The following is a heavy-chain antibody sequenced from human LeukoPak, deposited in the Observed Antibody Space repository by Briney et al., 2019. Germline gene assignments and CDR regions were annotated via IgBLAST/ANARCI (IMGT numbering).Heavy chain of an antibody. CDR3: ARVDGSPDY. CDR2: INPNSGGT. CDR1: GDTFAGSY. J-gene: IGHJ4*02. Sequence: ASVKVSCKASGDTFAGSYIHWVRQAPGQGLQWMGWINPNSGGTGSAQKFQGRVTMTRDTSTSTAFMELRRLTSDDTAVYFCARVDGSPDYWGREPWSPSPQ. V-gene: IGHV1-2*02. D-gene: IGHD2-15*01.